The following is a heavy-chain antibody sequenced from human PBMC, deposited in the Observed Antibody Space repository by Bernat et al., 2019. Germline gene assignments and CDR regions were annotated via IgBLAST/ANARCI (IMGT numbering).Heavy chain of an antibody. CDR1: GFTFDDYA. V-gene: IGHV3-9*01. CDR3: AKGFHPHIAAANLD. J-gene: IGHJ4*02. CDR2: ISWNSGSI. Sequence: EVQLVESGGGLVQPGRSLRLSCAASGFTFDDYAMHWARQAPGKGREWVSGISWNSGSIGYADSVKGRFTISRDNAKNSLYLQMNSLRAEDTALYHCAKGFHPHIAAANLDWGQGTLVTVSS. D-gene: IGHD6-13*01.